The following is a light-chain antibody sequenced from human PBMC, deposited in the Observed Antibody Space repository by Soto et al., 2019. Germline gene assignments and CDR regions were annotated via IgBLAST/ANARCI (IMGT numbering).Light chain of an antibody. Sequence: EIVMTQSPATLSVSPGERVTLSCRASQSVNSNLAWYQQKPGQAPRLLIHGASTRATGAPARISGSRSGTEFTLTIRSVQSEDFAVYYCQQYHNWPITFGQGTRLEIK. CDR2: GAS. J-gene: IGKJ5*01. CDR3: QQYHNWPIT. CDR1: QSVNSN. V-gene: IGKV3-15*01.